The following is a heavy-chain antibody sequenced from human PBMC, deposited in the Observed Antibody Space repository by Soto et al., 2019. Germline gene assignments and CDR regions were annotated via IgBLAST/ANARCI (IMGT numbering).Heavy chain of an antibody. D-gene: IGHD3-3*01. Sequence: SVKVSCKASGGTFSSYAISWVRQAPGQGLEWMGGIIPIFGTANYAQKFQGRVTITADKSTSTAYMELSSLRSGDTAVYYCARDYDFWSGYYTGVYYYGMDVWGQGTTVTVSS. V-gene: IGHV1-69*06. CDR3: ARDYDFWSGYYTGVYYYGMDV. CDR1: GGTFSSYA. J-gene: IGHJ6*02. CDR2: IIPIFGTA.